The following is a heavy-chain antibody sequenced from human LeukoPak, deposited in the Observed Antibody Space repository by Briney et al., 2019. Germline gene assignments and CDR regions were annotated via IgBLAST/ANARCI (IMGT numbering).Heavy chain of an antibody. V-gene: IGHV3-21*01. Sequence: GGSLRLSCAASGFTFSSYSMNWVRQAPGKGLEWVSSISSSSSYIYYADSVKGRFTISRDNAKNSLYLQMNSLRAEDTAVYYCARDPTGYSSGWSDAFDIWGQGTMVTVCS. CDR1: GFTFSSYS. J-gene: IGHJ3*02. CDR3: ARDPTGYSSGWSDAFDI. CDR2: ISSSSSYI. D-gene: IGHD6-19*01.